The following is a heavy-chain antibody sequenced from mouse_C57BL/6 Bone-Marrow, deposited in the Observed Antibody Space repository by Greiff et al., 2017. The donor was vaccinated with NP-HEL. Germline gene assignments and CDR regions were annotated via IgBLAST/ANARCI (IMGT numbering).Heavy chain of an antibody. CDR1: GYTFTDYE. Sequence: QVQLKQSGAELVRPGASVTLSCKASGYTFTDYEMHWVKQTPVHGLEWIGAIDPETGGTAYNQKFKGKAILTADKSSSTAYMELRSLTSEDSAVYYCTRHDGYYGAYWGQGTLVTVSA. D-gene: IGHD2-3*01. CDR2: IDPETGGT. CDR3: TRHDGYYGAY. V-gene: IGHV1-15*01. J-gene: IGHJ3*01.